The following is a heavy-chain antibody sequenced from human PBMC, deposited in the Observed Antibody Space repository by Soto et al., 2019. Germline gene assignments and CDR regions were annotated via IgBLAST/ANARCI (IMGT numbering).Heavy chain of an antibody. V-gene: IGHV4-39*01. D-gene: IGHD3-22*01. Sequence: QLQLQESGPRLVKPSETLSLTCTVSGGAISSTNYYWGWIRQPPGKGLEWIGSIYYTGTTYYNLSHKSRVTISIVTSKNHVSLKLTSVTAADTAMYYCAVSPSDDITAYYTGYFDFWGQATLVTVSS. CDR3: AVSPSDDITAYYTGYFDF. CDR2: IYYTGTT. CDR1: GGAISSTNYY. J-gene: IGHJ4*02.